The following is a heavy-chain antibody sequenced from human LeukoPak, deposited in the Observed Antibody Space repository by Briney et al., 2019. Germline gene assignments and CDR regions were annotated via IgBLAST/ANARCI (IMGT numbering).Heavy chain of an antibody. J-gene: IGHJ4*02. D-gene: IGHD6-13*01. CDR3: ARDTLIHSSSWPLDY. CDR2: INTYNGNT. Sequence: GASVKVSCKASGYTFTSYGISWVRQAPGQGLEWMGWINTYNGNTNYAQKLQGRVTMTTDTSTSTAYKELWSLRSDDTAVYYCARDTLIHSSSWPLDYWGQGTLVTVSS. CDR1: GYTFTSYG. V-gene: IGHV1-18*01.